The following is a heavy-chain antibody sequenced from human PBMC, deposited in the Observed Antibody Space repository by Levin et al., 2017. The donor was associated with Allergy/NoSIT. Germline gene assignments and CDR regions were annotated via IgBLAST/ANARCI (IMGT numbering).Heavy chain of an antibody. CDR3: ARCGGYSYDEEGRGMDV. Sequence: KSGGSLRLSCKASGYTFTSYYMHWVRQAPGQGLEWMGIINPSGGSTSYAQKFQGRVTMTRDTSTSTVYMELSSLRSEDTAVYYCARCGGYSYDEEGRGMDVWGQGTTVTVSS. D-gene: IGHD5-18*01. J-gene: IGHJ6*02. CDR2: INPSGGST. V-gene: IGHV1-46*01. CDR1: GYTFTSYY.